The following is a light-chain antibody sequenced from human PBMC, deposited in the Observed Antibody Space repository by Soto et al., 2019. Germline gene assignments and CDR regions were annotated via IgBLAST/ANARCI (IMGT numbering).Light chain of an antibody. CDR1: QTISSSY. V-gene: IGKV3-20*01. Sequence: EIVLTQSPVTLSLSPGEIATLSCTASQTISSSYLAWYQQKPGQAPRLLIFGASIRDTGIPDRFSGSGSGTDFTLTISRLESEDFAVYYCQKYGSSPGKFGQGTKVDIK. CDR3: QKYGSSPGK. J-gene: IGKJ1*01. CDR2: GAS.